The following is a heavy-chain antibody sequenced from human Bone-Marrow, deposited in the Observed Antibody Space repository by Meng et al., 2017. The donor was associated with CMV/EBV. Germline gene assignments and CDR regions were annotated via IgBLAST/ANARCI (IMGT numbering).Heavy chain of an antibody. Sequence: ASVKVSCKASGYTLTSYGISWVRQAPGQGLEWMGWISAYNGNTNYAQKLQGRVTMTTDTSTSTAYMELRSLRSDDTAVYYCARDADIVVVPAAMPVYGMDVWGQGTTVTVSS. D-gene: IGHD2-2*01. J-gene: IGHJ6*02. CDR2: ISAYNGNT. CDR3: ARDADIVVVPAAMPVYGMDV. V-gene: IGHV1-18*01. CDR1: GYTLTSYG.